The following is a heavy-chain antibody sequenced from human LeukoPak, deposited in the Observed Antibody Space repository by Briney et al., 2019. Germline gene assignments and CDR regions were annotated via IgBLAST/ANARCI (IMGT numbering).Heavy chain of an antibody. J-gene: IGHJ4*02. CDR2: IYYSGST. D-gene: IGHD4-17*01. V-gene: IGHV4-59*01. CDR1: GGSISSYC. CDR3: ARDGYGDYGGSFDY. Sequence: SETLSLTCTVSGGSISSYCWSWIRQPPGKGLEWIGYIYYSGSTNYNPSLKSRVTISVDTSKNQFSLKLSSVTAADTAVYYCARDGYGDYGGSFDYWGQGTLVTVSS.